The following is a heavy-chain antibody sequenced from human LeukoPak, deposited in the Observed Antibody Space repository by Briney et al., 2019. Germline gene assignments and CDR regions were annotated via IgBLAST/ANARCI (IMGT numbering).Heavy chain of an antibody. Sequence: SETLSLTCNVSGGSTSNSFWSWIRQPAGKGLEWIGRIYTDGSTNSNPSLRSRLTMSLDTSKNQFSLKLTSVTAADTAVYFCARAPSGCGGTCAFDYWGQGTLVTVSS. CDR1: GGSTSNSF. CDR3: ARAPSGCGGTCAFDY. J-gene: IGHJ4*02. D-gene: IGHD2-15*01. CDR2: IYTDGST. V-gene: IGHV4-4*07.